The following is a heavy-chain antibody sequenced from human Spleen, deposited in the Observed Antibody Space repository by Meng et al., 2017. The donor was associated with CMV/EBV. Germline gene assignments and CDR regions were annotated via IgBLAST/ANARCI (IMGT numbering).Heavy chain of an antibody. D-gene: IGHD4-11*01. CDR2: MNPNSGNT. Sequence: ASVKVSCKASGYTFTSYGISWVRQAPGQGLEWLGWMNPNSGNTGYAQKFQGRVTMTRNTSINTAYMELSSLRSEDTAVYYCARLIYTKSQGDVWGQGTTVTVSS. CDR3: ARLIYTKSQGDV. CDR1: GYTFTSYG. V-gene: IGHV1-8*02. J-gene: IGHJ6*02.